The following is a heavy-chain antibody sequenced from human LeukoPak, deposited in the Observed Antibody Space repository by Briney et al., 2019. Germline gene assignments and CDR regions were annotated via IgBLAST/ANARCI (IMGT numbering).Heavy chain of an antibody. J-gene: IGHJ3*02. D-gene: IGHD3-10*01. Sequence: QPGGSLRLSCAASGFTFSSYGMHWVRQAPGKGLEWVAVISYDGSNKYYADSVKGRFTISRDNSKNTLYLQMNSLRAEDTVVYYCAKGWFGEYDIWGQGTMVTVSS. CDR2: ISYDGSNK. CDR3: AKGWFGEYDI. CDR1: GFTFSSYG. V-gene: IGHV3-30*18.